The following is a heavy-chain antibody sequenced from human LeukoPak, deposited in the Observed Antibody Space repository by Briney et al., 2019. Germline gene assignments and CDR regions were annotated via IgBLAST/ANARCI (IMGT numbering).Heavy chain of an antibody. CDR3: ARDGYNSWYFDY. J-gene: IGHJ4*02. CDR1: GYTFTAYY. CDR2: INPNSGGT. D-gene: IGHD5-24*01. Sequence: ASVKVSCKASGYTFTAYYMHWVRQAPGQGLEWMGWINPNSGGTNYAQKFQGRVTMTRDTSISTAYMELSRLRSDDTAVYCCARDGYNSWYFDYWGQGTLVTVSS. V-gene: IGHV1-2*02.